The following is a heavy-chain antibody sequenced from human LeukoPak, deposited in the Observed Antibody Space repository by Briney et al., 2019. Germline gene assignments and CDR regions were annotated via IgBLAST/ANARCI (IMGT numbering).Heavy chain of an antibody. CDR2: IYYSGST. CDR3: ATDWGP. D-gene: IGHD3-16*01. V-gene: IGHV4-39*02. CDR1: GGSISSSSYY. Sequence: SETXSLTCTVSGGSISSSSYYWGWIRQPPGKGLEWIGSIYYSGSTYYNPSRKSRFTISVDTSKNQFSLNLSSVTAADTAVYYCATDWGPWGQGTLVTVSS. J-gene: IGHJ5*02.